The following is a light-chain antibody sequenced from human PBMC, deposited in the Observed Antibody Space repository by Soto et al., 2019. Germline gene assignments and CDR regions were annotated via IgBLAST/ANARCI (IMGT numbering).Light chain of an antibody. CDR2: YDS. CDR3: QVWDSSSDNVV. J-gene: IGLJ2*01. Sequence: SYELTQPPSVSVAPGKTARITCGGNNIGSKSVHWYQQKPGQAPVLVIYYDSDRPPGIPERFSGSNSGNTATLTISRVEAGDEADYYCQVWDSSSDNVVCGGGTKLTVL. V-gene: IGLV3-21*04. CDR1: NIGSKS.